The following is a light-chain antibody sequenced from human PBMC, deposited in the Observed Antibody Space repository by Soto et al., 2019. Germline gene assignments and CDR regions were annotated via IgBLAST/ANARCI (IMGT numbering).Light chain of an antibody. Sequence: DIQLTQSPSFLSASVGDRVTITCRASQGISSYLAWYQKKPGKAPKLLMYAASTLQSGVPSRFRGSGSGTEFTLTISSLQHEDFATYYCQQLKSYPQTFGQGTKVDIK. CDR3: QQLKSYPQT. CDR2: AAS. CDR1: QGISSY. J-gene: IGKJ1*01. V-gene: IGKV1-9*01.